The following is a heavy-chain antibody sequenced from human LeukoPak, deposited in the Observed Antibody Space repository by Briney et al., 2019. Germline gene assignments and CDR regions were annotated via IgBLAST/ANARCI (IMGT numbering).Heavy chain of an antibody. D-gene: IGHD3-3*01. J-gene: IGHJ4*02. CDR2: ISSTSSIK. Sequence: GGSLRLSCAASGFTFSSYSMNWVRQAPGKGLEWVSYISSTSSIKYYADSVKGRFTISRDNAKNSLYLQMSSLRAEDKAVYYCATSFGVVNPFDYWGQGTLVTVSS. CDR3: ATSFGVVNPFDY. CDR1: GFTFSSYS. V-gene: IGHV3-48*01.